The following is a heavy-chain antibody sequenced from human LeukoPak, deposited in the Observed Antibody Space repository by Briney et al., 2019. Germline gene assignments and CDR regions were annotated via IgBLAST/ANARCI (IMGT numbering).Heavy chain of an antibody. J-gene: IGHJ4*02. V-gene: IGHV3-11*01. Sequence: GGSLRLSCAASGFTFSDYYMSWIRQAPGKGLERVSYISSSGSTIYYADSVKGRFTISRDNAKNSLCLQMNSLRAEDTAVYYCARDDFWSGYLRYWGQGTLVTVSS. CDR2: ISSSGSTI. CDR3: ARDDFWSGYLRY. D-gene: IGHD3-3*01. CDR1: GFTFSDYY.